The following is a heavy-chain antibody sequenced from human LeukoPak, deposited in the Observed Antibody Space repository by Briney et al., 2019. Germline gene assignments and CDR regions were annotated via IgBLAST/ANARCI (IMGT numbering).Heavy chain of an antibody. CDR1: GFTFGDHA. CDR2: IRSKAYGGTT. Sequence: GESLRLSCTGSGFTFGDHALSWVRQAPGKGLEWVGFIRSKAYGGTTEYAASVQGGFTISRDDSKSIAYLQMNSLKPEDTAFYFCARGPILLWIHNGMDVWGQGTTVTVSS. J-gene: IGHJ6*02. D-gene: IGHD5-18*01. V-gene: IGHV3-49*04. CDR3: ARGPILLWIHNGMDV.